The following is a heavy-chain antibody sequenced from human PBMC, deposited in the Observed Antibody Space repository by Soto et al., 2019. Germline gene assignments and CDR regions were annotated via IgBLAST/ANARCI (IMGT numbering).Heavy chain of an antibody. J-gene: IGHJ6*02. Sequence: PGESLKISCKGTGYSFTSYWISWVRQMPGKGLEWMGRIDPSDSYTNYSPSFQGHVTISADKSISTAYLQWSSLKASDTAMYYCASLWFGELSNRYYYYGMDVWGQGTTVTVSS. V-gene: IGHV5-10-1*01. D-gene: IGHD3-10*01. CDR2: IDPSDSYT. CDR1: GYSFTSYW. CDR3: ASLWFGELSNRYYYYGMDV.